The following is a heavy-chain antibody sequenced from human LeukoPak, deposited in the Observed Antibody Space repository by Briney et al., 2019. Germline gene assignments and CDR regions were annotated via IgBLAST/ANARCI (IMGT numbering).Heavy chain of an antibody. J-gene: IGHJ6*04. D-gene: IGHD3-10*02. CDR1: GFTFSSYE. CDR2: ISSGGSTI. V-gene: IGHV3-48*03. Sequence: QTGGSLRLSCAASGFTFSSYEMNWVRQAPGKGLEWVSYISSGGSTIYYADPVKGRFTVSRDNAKNSLYLQMNSLRAEDTAVYYCAELGITMIGGVWGKGTTVTISS. CDR3: AELGITMIGGV.